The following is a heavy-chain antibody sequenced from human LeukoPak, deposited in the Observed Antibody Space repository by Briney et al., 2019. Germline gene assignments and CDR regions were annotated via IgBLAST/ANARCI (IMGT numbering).Heavy chain of an antibody. CDR3: SRARTVGYYDSSGF. V-gene: IGHV1-18*01. CDR1: GYPFTSYG. D-gene: IGHD3-22*01. CDR2: ISPADGKT. J-gene: IGHJ4*02. Sequence: ASVEVSCKTSGYPFTSYGLSWIRQAPGQGLEWIGWISPADGKTRFSQKFVGRVTLTTDTPTTTVNMELRSLRSDDTAVYYCSRARTVGYYDSSGFWGQGTLVTVSS.